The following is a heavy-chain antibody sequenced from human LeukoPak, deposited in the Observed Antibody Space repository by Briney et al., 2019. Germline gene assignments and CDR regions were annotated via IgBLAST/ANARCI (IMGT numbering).Heavy chain of an antibody. CDR3: VRDSYSNYFDY. CDR2: ISSSSSYI. V-gene: IGHV3-21*01. J-gene: IGHJ4*02. CDR1: GFAFSSYR. D-gene: IGHD4-11*01. Sequence: GGSLRLSCAASGFAFSSYRMNWVRQAPGEGLEWVSFISSSSSYIDYADSVKGRFTISRDNAKNSLYLQMNSLRAEDTAVYYCVRDSYSNYFDYWGQGTLVTVSS.